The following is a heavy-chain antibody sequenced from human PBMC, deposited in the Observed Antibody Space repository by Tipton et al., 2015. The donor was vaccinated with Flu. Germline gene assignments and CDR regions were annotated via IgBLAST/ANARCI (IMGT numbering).Heavy chain of an antibody. CDR1: GDSIGSDYY. CDR3: ARDPSLGMPDYFDY. V-gene: IGHV4-38-2*02. CDR2: IHRSGNT. J-gene: IGHJ4*02. D-gene: IGHD2-2*01. Sequence: LRLSCSVSGDSIGSDYYWGWIRQPPGKGLEWLGNIHRSGNTYYNSSLKSRVTISLDKSKNQFSLQLRSVTAADTAVYYCARDPSLGMPDYFDYWGQGTLVTASS.